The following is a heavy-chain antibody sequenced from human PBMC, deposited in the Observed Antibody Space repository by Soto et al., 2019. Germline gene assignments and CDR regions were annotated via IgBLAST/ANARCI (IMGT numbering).Heavy chain of an antibody. CDR3: AREVVAAYYPTRFDP. J-gene: IGHJ5*02. V-gene: IGHV6-1*01. D-gene: IGHD2-15*01. Sequence: SHTLSLTCAISGDSVSSNSAAWDWIRQSPSRGLEGMGRTYYRSKWYNDYAVSVKSRITINPDTSKNQFSLQLNSVTPEDTAVYYCAREVVAAYYPTRFDPWGQGTLVTVSS. CDR2: TYYRSKWYN. CDR1: GDSVSSNSAA.